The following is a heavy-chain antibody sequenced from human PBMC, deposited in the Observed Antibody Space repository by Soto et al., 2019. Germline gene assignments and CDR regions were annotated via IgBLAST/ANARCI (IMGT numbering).Heavy chain of an antibody. CDR1: GYTFTNYC. CDR3: AREDCSSTSCYASSSYNWFDP. CDR2: ISGYNGNT. V-gene: IGHV1-18*01. Sequence: ASVKVSCKASGYTFTNYCISWVRRAPGQGLEWMGWISGYNGNTNYAQKFQGRVTMTTDTSTSTAYMELRSLRSDDAAVYYCAREDCSSTSCYASSSYNWFDPWGQGALVTLSS. D-gene: IGHD2-2*01. J-gene: IGHJ5*02.